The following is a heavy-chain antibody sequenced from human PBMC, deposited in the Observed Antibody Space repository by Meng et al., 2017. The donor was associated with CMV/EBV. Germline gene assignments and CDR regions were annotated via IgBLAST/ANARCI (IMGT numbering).Heavy chain of an antibody. CDR2: ISSSSSTI. J-gene: IGHJ6*01. Sequence: AGSLRLSCAASGFTFSSYSMNWVRQAPGKGLEWVSYISSSSSTIYYTDSVKGRFTISRDNAKNSLYLQMNSLRAEDTDVYYCARWGFYYDSSGYYYDYYYYYGMDVWGQGTTVTVSS. D-gene: IGHD3-22*01. CDR1: GFTFSSYS. V-gene: IGHV3-48*04. CDR3: ARWGFYYDSSGYYYDYYYYYGMDV.